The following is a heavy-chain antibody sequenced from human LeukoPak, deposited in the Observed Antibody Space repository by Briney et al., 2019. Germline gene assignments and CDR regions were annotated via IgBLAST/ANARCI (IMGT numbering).Heavy chain of an antibody. Sequence: KPSETLSLTCAVYGGSFSGYYWSWIRQPPGKGLEWIGEINHSGSTNYNPSLKSRVTISVDTSKNQFSMKLSSVTAADTAVYYCARRPAPFDWLLFAFDMWGQGTMVTVSS. CDR3: ARRPAPFDWLLFAFDM. CDR2: INHSGST. V-gene: IGHV4-34*01. J-gene: IGHJ3*02. CDR1: GGSFSGYY. D-gene: IGHD3-9*01.